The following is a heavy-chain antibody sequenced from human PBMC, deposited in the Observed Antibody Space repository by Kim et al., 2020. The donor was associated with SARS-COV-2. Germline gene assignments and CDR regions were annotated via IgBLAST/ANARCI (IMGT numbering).Heavy chain of an antibody. Sequence: GGSLRLSCAASGFTFSSYAMYWVRQAPGKGLEWVSAISGSGGSTYYADSVKGRFTISRDNSKNTLYLQMNSLRAEDTAVYYCATKTMSGSYYIHWGQGTLVTVSS. V-gene: IGHV3-23*01. J-gene: IGHJ4*02. D-gene: IGHD1-26*01. CDR2: ISGSGGST. CDR3: ATKTMSGSYYIH. CDR1: GFTFSSYA.